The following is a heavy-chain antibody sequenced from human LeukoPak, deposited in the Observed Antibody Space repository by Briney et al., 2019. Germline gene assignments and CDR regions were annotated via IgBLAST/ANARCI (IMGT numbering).Heavy chain of an antibody. D-gene: IGHD1-26*01. CDR2: THHSGNT. Sequence: SETLSLTCAVYGGSFSGYYWNWIRQPPGKGLEWIGYTHHSGNTLYNPSLKSRVATSVDTSKNQFSLSLSSVTAADTAVYYCARRISGSYHFDSWGQGTLVAVSS. V-gene: IGHV4-59*08. CDR3: ARRISGSYHFDS. CDR1: GGSFSGYY. J-gene: IGHJ4*02.